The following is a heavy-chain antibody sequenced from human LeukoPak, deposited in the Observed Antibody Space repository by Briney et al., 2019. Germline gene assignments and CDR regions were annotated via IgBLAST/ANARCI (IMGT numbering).Heavy chain of an antibody. J-gene: IGHJ4*02. V-gene: IGHV3-21*01. D-gene: IGHD2-15*01. CDR3: AGYCSGGSCPDY. CDR2: ISSSSSYI. CDR1: GFTFSSYS. Sequence: GGSLRLSCAASGFTFSSYSMNWVRQAPGKGLEWVSSISSSSSYIYYADSVKGRFTISRDNAKNSLYLQMNSLRAEDTAVYYCAGYCSGGSCPDYWGQGTLVTVPS.